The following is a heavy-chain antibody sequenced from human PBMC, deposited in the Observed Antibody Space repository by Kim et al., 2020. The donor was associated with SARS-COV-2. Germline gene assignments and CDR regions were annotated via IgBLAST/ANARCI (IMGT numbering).Heavy chain of an antibody. CDR3: ARDIEVAVAGPIDY. J-gene: IGHJ4*02. CDR1: GFTFSSYA. Sequence: GGSLRLSCAASGFTFSSYAMHWVRQAPGKGLEWVAVISYDGSNKYYADSVKGRFTISRDNSKNTLYLQMNSLRAEDTAVYYCARDIEVAVAGPIDYWGQGTLDTVSS. V-gene: IGHV3-30-3*01. CDR2: ISYDGSNK. D-gene: IGHD6-19*01.